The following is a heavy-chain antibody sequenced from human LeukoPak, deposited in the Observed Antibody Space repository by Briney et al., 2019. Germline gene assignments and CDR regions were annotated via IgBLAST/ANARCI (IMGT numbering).Heavy chain of an antibody. D-gene: IGHD2-8*01. Sequence: GGSLRLSCAASGFTFSSYAMHWVRQAPGKGLEWVAVISYDGSNKYYADSVKGRFTISRDNSKNTLYLQMNSLRAEDTAVYYCAKDLGVAVWGQGTLVTVSS. CDR1: GFTFSSYA. CDR3: AKDLGVAV. CDR2: ISYDGSNK. V-gene: IGHV3-30-3*01. J-gene: IGHJ4*02.